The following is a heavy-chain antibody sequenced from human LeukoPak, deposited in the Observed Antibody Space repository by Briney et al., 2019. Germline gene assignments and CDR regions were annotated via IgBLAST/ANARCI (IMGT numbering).Heavy chain of an antibody. J-gene: IGHJ4*02. D-gene: IGHD3-10*01. CDR2: IYYSGST. Sequence: SETLSLTCSVSGGSTSGSYWSWIRQPPGKGLEWIGYIYYSGSTNYNPSLKSRVTISVDTSKNQFSLKLSSVTAADTAVYYCARHPYYYGSGEVSYYFDYWGQGTLVTVSS. CDR1: GGSTSGSY. CDR3: ARHPYYYGSGEVSYYFDY. V-gene: IGHV4-59*01.